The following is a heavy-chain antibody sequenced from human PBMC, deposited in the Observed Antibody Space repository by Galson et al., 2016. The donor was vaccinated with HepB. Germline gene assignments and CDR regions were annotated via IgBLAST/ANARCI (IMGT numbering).Heavy chain of an antibody. CDR3: ARPSGPFDM. D-gene: IGHD7-27*01. Sequence: SLRLSCAASGFIFSDYGMHWVRQAPGKGLEWVAVIWSDGSNKFYSDSVKGRFTISRDNSENKLYLQMNRLRAEETALYYCARPSGPFDMWGQGTMVTVSS. CDR2: IWSDGSNK. V-gene: IGHV3-33*01. CDR1: GFIFSDYG. J-gene: IGHJ3*02.